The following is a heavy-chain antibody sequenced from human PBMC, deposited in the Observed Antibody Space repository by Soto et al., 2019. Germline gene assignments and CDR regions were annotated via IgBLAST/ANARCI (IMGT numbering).Heavy chain of an antibody. Sequence: GASVKVSCKASGFTFTSSAVQWVRQARGQRLEWIGWIVVGSGDTNYAQKFQERVTITRDMSTSTAYMELSSLGSEDTAVYYCAADLLDDFWSGYPMPNFDYWGQGTLVTVSS. J-gene: IGHJ4*02. D-gene: IGHD3-3*01. CDR1: GFTFTSSA. CDR3: AADLLDDFWSGYPMPNFDY. V-gene: IGHV1-58*01. CDR2: IVVGSGDT.